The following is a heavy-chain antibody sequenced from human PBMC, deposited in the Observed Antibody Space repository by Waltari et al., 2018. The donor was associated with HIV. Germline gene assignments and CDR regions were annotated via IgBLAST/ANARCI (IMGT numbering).Heavy chain of an antibody. Sequence: QVQLVQSGAEVKKPGSSVKVSCKASGGTFSSYAISWVRQAPGQGLEWMGRIIPILGIANYPQKFQGRVTITADKSTSTAYMELSSLRSEDTAVYYCARASAAYCGGDCYSNAEYFQHWGQGTLVTVSS. CDR1: GGTFSSYA. CDR2: IIPILGIA. J-gene: IGHJ1*01. CDR3: ARASAAYCGGDCYSNAEYFQH. V-gene: IGHV1-69*04. D-gene: IGHD2-21*02.